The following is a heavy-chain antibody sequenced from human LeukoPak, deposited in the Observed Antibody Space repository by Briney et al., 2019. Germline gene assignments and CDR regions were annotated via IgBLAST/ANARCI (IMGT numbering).Heavy chain of an antibody. CDR1: GFTFSSYG. V-gene: IGHV3-30*18. J-gene: IGHJ4*02. CDR2: ISYDGSNK. CDR3: AKGPYSSGWYYFDY. Sequence: GRSLRLSCAASGFTFSSYGMHWVCQAPGRGLEWVAVISYDGSNKYYADSVKGRFTISRDNSKNTLYLQMNSLRAEDTAVYYCAKGPYSSGWYYFDYWGQGTLVTVSS. D-gene: IGHD6-19*01.